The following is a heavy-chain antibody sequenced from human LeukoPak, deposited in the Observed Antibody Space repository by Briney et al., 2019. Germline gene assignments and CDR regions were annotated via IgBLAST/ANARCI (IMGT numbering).Heavy chain of an antibody. Sequence: GGSLRFSCAASGFTFSSYAMSWVRQAPGKGLEWVSAISGSGGNTYYADSVKGRFTISRDNSKNTLYLQMNSLRAEDTAVYYCAKDQLDDFWSGYLQDYWGQGTLVTVSS. D-gene: IGHD3-3*01. J-gene: IGHJ4*02. CDR3: AKDQLDDFWSGYLQDY. CDR2: ISGSGGNT. CDR1: GFTFSSYA. V-gene: IGHV3-23*01.